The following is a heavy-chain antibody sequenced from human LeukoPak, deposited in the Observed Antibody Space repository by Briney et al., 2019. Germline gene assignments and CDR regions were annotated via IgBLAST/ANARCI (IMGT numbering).Heavy chain of an antibody. D-gene: IGHD3-22*01. CDR1: GVSFSGYY. J-gene: IGHJ5*02. V-gene: IGHV4-34*01. Sequence: PSETLSLTCAVYGVSFSGYYWSWIRQPPGKGLEWTGEINHSGSTNYNPSLKSRVTISVDTSKNQFSLKLSSVTAADTAVYYCARTSIYYDSSGYRSWGQGTLVTVSS. CDR3: ARTSIYYDSSGYRS. CDR2: INHSGST.